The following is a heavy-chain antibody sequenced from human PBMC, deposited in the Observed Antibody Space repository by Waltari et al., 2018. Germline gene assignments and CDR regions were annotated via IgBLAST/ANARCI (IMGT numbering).Heavy chain of an antibody. D-gene: IGHD3-10*01. V-gene: IGHV3-74*01. CDR1: GFPFSSYW. CDR2: INSDGIIT. J-gene: IGHJ6*02. Sequence: EVQLVESGGDLVQPGGSLSLSCAASGFPFSSYWMHWVRQAPGKGLVWVSRINSDGIITTYADSVKGRFTISRDNAKNTLYLQMNSLRAEDTAVYYCARQWFRDVWGQGTTVTVSS. CDR3: ARQWFRDV.